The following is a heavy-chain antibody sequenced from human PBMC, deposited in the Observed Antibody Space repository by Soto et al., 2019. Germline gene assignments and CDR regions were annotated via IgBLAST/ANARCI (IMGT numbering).Heavy chain of an antibody. Sequence: QVQLVQSGAEVKKPGASVKVSCKASGYTFTGYYMHWVRQAPGQGLEWMGWINPNSGGTNYAQKFQGWVTMTRDTSISTAYMELSRLRSDDTAVYYCARDSSGWYATTYYFDYLGQGTLVTVSA. V-gene: IGHV1-2*04. CDR3: ARDSSGWYATTYYFDY. CDR2: INPNSGGT. CDR1: GYTFTGYY. J-gene: IGHJ4*02. D-gene: IGHD6-19*01.